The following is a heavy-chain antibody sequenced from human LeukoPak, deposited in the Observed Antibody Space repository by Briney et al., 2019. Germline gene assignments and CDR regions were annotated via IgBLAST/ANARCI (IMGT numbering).Heavy chain of an antibody. CDR2: INHSGST. D-gene: IGHD2-2*01. V-gene: IGHV4-34*01. CDR1: GGSFSGYY. CDR3: ARAAPLGYCSSTSCYGVDY. Sequence: SETLSLTCAVYGGSFSGYYWSWIRQPPGKGLEWIGEINHSGSTNYNPSLKSQVTISVDTSKNQFSLKLSSVTAADTAVYYCARAAPLGYCSSTSCYGVDYWGQGTLVTVSS. J-gene: IGHJ4*02.